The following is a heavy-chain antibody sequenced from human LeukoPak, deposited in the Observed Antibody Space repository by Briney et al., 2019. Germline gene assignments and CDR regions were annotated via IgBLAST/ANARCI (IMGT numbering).Heavy chain of an antibody. CDR1: GGSISSYY. J-gene: IGHJ4*02. Sequence: SETLSLTCTVSGGSISSYYWSWIRQPPGKGLEWIGYIYYSGSTNYNPSLKSRVTISVDTSKNQFSLKLSSVTAADTAVYYCEITYYYDSSGYADDYWGQGTLVTVSS. CDR2: IYYSGST. D-gene: IGHD3-22*01. V-gene: IGHV4-59*12. CDR3: EITYYYDSSGYADDY.